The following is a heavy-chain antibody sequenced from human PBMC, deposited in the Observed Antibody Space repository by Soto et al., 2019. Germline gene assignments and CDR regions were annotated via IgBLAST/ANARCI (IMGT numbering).Heavy chain of an antibody. J-gene: IGHJ4*02. CDR1: RSTFSNYG. CDR3: ARDGGSHGPSYFDS. V-gene: IGHV3-33*01. CDR2: IWYDGSNK. Sequence: VQLVESGGGVVQPGRSLRLSCAASRSTFSNYGMHWVRQAPGKGPEWVAVIWYDGSNKYYGESVKGRFSISRDNSKNTLYLDINSLRTEDTAVYYCARDGGSHGPSYFDSWGQGSLVIVSS. D-gene: IGHD3-16*01.